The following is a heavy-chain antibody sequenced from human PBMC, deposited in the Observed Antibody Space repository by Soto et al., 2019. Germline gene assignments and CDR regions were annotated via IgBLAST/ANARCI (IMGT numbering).Heavy chain of an antibody. J-gene: IGHJ4*02. CDR3: ARYRGSYSVPDY. Sequence: QVQLVESGGGVVQPGRSLRLSCAASGFTFSSYGMHWVRQAPGKGLEWVAVIWYDGSNKYYADSVKGRFTISRDNSKNTLYLQMNSLRAEDTAVYYCARYRGSYSVPDYWGQGTLVTVSS. V-gene: IGHV3-33*01. CDR2: IWYDGSNK. CDR1: GFTFSSYG. D-gene: IGHD1-26*01.